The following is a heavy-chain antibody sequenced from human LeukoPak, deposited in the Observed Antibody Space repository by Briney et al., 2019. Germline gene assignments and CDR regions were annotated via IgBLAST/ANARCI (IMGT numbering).Heavy chain of an antibody. D-gene: IGHD3-10*01. J-gene: IGHJ4*02. V-gene: IGHV3-9*03. CDR1: GFTFDDYA. Sequence: PGRSLRLSCAASGFTFDDYAMHWVRQAPGKGLEWVSGISWNSGSIGYADSVKGRFTISRDNAKNSLYLQMNSLRAEDMALYYCAKEAEPYDSGSYQLFDYWGQGTLVTVSS. CDR2: ISWNSGSI. CDR3: AKEAEPYDSGSYQLFDY.